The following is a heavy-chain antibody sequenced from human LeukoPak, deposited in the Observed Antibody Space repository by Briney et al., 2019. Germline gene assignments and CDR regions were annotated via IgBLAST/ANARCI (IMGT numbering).Heavy chain of an antibody. D-gene: IGHD6-19*01. CDR1: GFTFSSSS. Sequence: GGSLRLACAVSGFTFSSSSMSWVRQAPGRGLEWVSSISGSGDTTYYADSVKGRFTTSRDNPKNTLYLEMNNLRAEDTALYYCAKARYTAGWYTFDYWGQGTQVTVSS. CDR2: ISGSGDTT. V-gene: IGHV3-23*01. J-gene: IGHJ4*02. CDR3: AKARYTAGWYTFDY.